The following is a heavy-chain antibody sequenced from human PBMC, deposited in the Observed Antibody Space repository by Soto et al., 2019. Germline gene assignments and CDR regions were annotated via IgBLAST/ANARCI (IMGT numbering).Heavy chain of an antibody. CDR1: GYTFTSYG. CDR2: ISAYNGNT. J-gene: IGHJ5*02. CDR3: ATGYYYDSSGSYYVGGWFDP. Sequence: GASVKVSCKASGYTFTSYGISWVRQAPGQGLEWMGWISAYNGNTNYAQKLQGRVTMTTDTSTSTAYMELRSLRSDDTAVYYCATGYYYDSSGSYYVGGWFDPWRQGTLVTVSS. V-gene: IGHV1-18*01. D-gene: IGHD3-22*01.